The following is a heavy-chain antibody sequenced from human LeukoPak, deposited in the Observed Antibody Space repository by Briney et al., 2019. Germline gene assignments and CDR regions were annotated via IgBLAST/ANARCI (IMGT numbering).Heavy chain of an antibody. D-gene: IGHD6-13*01. Sequence: ASVKVSCKASGGTFSSYAISWVRQAPGQGLEWMGWISAYNGNTNYAQKLQGRVTMTTDTSTSTAYMELRSLRSDDTAVYYCAKDQAGATYSSPSYYFDYWGQGTLVTVSS. V-gene: IGHV1-18*01. J-gene: IGHJ4*02. CDR3: AKDQAGATYSSPSYYFDY. CDR2: ISAYNGNT. CDR1: GGTFSSYA.